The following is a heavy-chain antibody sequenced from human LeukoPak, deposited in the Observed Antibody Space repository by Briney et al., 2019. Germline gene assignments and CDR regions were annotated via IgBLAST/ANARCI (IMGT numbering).Heavy chain of an antibody. Sequence: PGGSLRLSCAASAFTFSSYAMSWVRQAPGKGLEWVSSISSSSSYIYYADSVKGRFTISRDNAKNSLYLQMNSLRAEDTAVYYCARETYCGGDCYVQYYFDYWGQGTLVTVSS. D-gene: IGHD2-21*02. CDR1: AFTFSSYA. CDR2: ISSSSSYI. CDR3: ARETYCGGDCYVQYYFDY. J-gene: IGHJ4*02. V-gene: IGHV3-21*01.